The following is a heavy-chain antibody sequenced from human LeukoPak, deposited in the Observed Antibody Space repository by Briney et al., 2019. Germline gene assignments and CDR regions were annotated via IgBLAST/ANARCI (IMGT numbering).Heavy chain of an antibody. D-gene: IGHD1-26*01. CDR2: IYYSGST. CDR3: AKSGGYGLIDY. CDR1: GGSISSYY. J-gene: IGHJ4*01. V-gene: IGHV4-59*08. Sequence: SETLSLTCTVSGGSISSYYWSWIRQPPGKGLEWIGYIYYSGSTNYNPSLKSRVTISVDTSKNQVSLKLNSVTAADSAMYYCAKSGGYGLIDYWGQGTLVTVSS.